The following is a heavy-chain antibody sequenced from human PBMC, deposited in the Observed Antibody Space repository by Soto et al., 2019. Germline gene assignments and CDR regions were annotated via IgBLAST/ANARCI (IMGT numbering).Heavy chain of an antibody. CDR1: GYTFINYA. CDR3: ALYQLLYSRAFDI. Sequence: ASVKVSCKVSGYTFINYAMHWVRQAPGQRLEWMGWINAGNGNTKYSQKFQGRVTITRDTSASTAYMELSSLRSEDTAVYYCALYQLLYSRAFDIWGQGTMVTVSS. J-gene: IGHJ3*02. V-gene: IGHV1-3*01. D-gene: IGHD2-2*02. CDR2: INAGNGNT.